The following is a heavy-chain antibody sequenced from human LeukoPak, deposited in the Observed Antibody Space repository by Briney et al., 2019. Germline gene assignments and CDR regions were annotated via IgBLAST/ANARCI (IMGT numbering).Heavy chain of an antibody. Sequence: SETLSLTCAVSGYSISSGYYWGLIRQPPGKGLEWIGSIYHTGTTHYNASLRTRVTISVDTSKNQFSLKLTSVTAADTAVYYCARVLAGSGNYDYWGQGTLVTVSS. J-gene: IGHJ4*02. CDR2: IYHTGTT. CDR3: ARVLAGSGNYDY. D-gene: IGHD3-10*01. CDR1: GYSISSGYY. V-gene: IGHV4-38-2*01.